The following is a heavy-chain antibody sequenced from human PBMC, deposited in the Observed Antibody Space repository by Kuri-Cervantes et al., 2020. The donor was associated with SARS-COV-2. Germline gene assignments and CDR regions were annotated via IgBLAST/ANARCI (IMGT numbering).Heavy chain of an antibody. CDR3: AREYYYDSSGYYYTRYYYYYGMDV. D-gene: IGHD3-22*01. J-gene: IGHJ6*02. CDR2: INRSGST. V-gene: IGHV4-34*01. Sequence: SETLSLTCAVYGGSFSGYYWSWIRQPPGKGLEWIGEINRSGSTNYNPSLKSRVTISVDTSKNQFSLKLSTLTAADTAVYYCAREYYYDSSGYYYTRYYYYYGMDVWGQGTTVTVSS. CDR1: GGSFSGYY.